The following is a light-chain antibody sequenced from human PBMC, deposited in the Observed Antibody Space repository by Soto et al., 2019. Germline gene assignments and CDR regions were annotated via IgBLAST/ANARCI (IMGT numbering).Light chain of an antibody. CDR2: VSN. V-gene: IGLV1-44*01. CDR1: SSNIGSNS. Sequence: QSVLTQPPSASQTPGQRVTISCSGSSSNIGSNSVNWYQQFPGTAPKLLIFVSNQRPSGVPDRFSGSKSGTSASLAISGLQSEDEADYYCSSYAGTNILIFGGGTKLTVL. J-gene: IGLJ2*01. CDR3: SSYAGTNILI.